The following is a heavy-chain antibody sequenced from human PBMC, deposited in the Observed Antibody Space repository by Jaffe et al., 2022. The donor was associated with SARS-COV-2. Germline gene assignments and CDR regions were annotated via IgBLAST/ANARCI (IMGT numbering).Heavy chain of an antibody. J-gene: IGHJ3*02. D-gene: IGHD5-12*01. CDR3: AHTDVEMATIAGLVWPPTGAFDI. Sequence: QITLKESGPTLVKPTQTLTLTCTFSGFSLSTSGVGVGWIRQPPGKALEWLALIYWDDDKRYSPSLKSRLTITKDTSKNQVVLTMTNMDPVDTATYYCAHTDVEMATIAGLVWPPTGAFDIWGQGTMVTVSS. CDR1: GFSLSTSGVG. V-gene: IGHV2-5*02. CDR2: IYWDDDK.